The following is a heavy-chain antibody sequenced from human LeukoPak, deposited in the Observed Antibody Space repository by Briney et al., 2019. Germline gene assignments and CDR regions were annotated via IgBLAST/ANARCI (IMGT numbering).Heavy chain of an antibody. V-gene: IGHV4-38-2*01. D-gene: IGHD6-13*01. CDR3: ARVRIAAANPPFDY. Sequence: SETLSLTCAVSGYSISSGYYWGWIRQPPGKGLEWIGSIYHSGSTYYNPSLKSRVTISVDTSKNQFSLKLSSVTAADTTVYYCARVRIAAANPPFDYWGQGTLVTVSS. CDR1: GYSISSGYY. J-gene: IGHJ4*02. CDR2: IYHSGST.